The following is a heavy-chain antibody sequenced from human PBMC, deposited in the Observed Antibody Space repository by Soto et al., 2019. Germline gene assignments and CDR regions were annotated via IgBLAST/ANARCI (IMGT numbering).Heavy chain of an antibody. V-gene: IGHV4-61*05. Sequence: SETLSLTCTFSGGSITYINNHCCSWFRLPPGKGLEWIGYISDIAYTSYNPSLKGRVSISVDTSKNQFSLRLESLTAADTAVYYCARGKKVKGPEKGSGWYNYWSQGTLVTVSS. CDR2: ISDIAYT. CDR1: GGSITYINNHC. CDR3: ARGKKVKGPEKGSGWYNY. J-gene: IGHJ4*02. D-gene: IGHD6-19*01.